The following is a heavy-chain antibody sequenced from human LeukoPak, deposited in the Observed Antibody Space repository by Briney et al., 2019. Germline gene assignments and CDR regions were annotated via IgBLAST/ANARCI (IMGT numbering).Heavy chain of an antibody. J-gene: IGHJ4*02. V-gene: IGHV3-23*01. CDR1: GFTFSSYA. Sequence: GGSLRLSCAASGFTFSSYAMSSGRQAPGKGLEWVSAISVSGGSTYYADSVKGRFTISRDNSKNTLYLQINSLRAEDTAVYYCAKGRGGSGSYSQFDYWGQGALATVSS. CDR2: ISVSGGST. D-gene: IGHD3-10*01. CDR3: AKGRGGSGSYSQFDY.